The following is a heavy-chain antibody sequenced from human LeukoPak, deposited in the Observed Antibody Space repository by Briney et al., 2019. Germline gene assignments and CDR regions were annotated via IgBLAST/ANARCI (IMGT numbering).Heavy chain of an antibody. CDR3: ARGAPYSGSYYVDY. J-gene: IGHJ4*02. CDR2: IIPIFGTA. CDR1: GYTFTSYA. Sequence: ASVKVSCKASGYTFTSYAISWVRQAPGQGLEWMGGIIPIFGTANYAQKFQGRVTITADESTSTAYMELSSLRSEDTAVYYCARGAPYSGSYYVDYWGQGTLVTVSS. V-gene: IGHV1-69*13. D-gene: IGHD1-26*01.